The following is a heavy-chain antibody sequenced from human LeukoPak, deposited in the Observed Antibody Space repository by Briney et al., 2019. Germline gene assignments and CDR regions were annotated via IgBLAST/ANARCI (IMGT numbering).Heavy chain of an antibody. CDR2: IWYDGSNK. D-gene: IGHD3-10*01. CDR1: GFTFSSYG. Sequence: TGGSLRLSCAASGFTFSSYGMHWVRQAPGKGLEWVAIIWYDGSNKYYADSVKGRFTISRDNSKNMLYLQTNSLRAEDTAVYYCARCVTTMGGLDSWGQGTLVAVSS. J-gene: IGHJ4*02. V-gene: IGHV3-33*01. CDR3: ARCVTTMGGLDS.